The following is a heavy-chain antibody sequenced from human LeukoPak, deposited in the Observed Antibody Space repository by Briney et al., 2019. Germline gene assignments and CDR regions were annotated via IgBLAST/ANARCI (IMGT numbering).Heavy chain of an antibody. CDR3: GPTPQYSNSWYRHPFDY. V-gene: IGHV3-23*01. CDR2: ITGSGGGR. J-gene: IGHJ4*02. CDR1: GFTFSSYA. Sequence: GGSLRLSCAAPGFTFSSYAMSWVRQAPGKGLEWVSAITGSGGGRYADSVKGRFTISRDNSKSALYLQMNSLRVDDTAVYYCGPTPQYSNSWYRHPFDYWGQGTLVTVSS. D-gene: IGHD6-13*01.